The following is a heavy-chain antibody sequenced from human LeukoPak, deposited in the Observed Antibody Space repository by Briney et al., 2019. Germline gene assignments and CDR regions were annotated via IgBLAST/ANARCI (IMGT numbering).Heavy chain of an antibody. CDR3: ARGRIGGYCSSTSCYTGYYFDY. Sequence: GVSLRLSCAASGFTFSSYSMNWVRQAPGKGLEWVSSISSSSSYIYYADSVKGRFTISRDNAKNSLYPQMNSLRAEDTAVYYCARGRIGGYCSSTSCYTGYYFDYWGQGTLVTVSS. J-gene: IGHJ4*02. CDR1: GFTFSSYS. V-gene: IGHV3-21*01. D-gene: IGHD2-2*02. CDR2: ISSSSSYI.